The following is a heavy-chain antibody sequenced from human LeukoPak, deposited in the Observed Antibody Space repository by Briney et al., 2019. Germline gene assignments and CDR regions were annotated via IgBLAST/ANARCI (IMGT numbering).Heavy chain of an antibody. V-gene: IGHV1-18*01. D-gene: IGHD6-19*01. Sequence: ASVKVSCKASGYTFTSYGISWVRQAPGQGLEWMGWISAYNGNTNYAQKLQGRVTMTTDTSTSTAYVELRSLRSDDTAVYYCARDSIAVAGKDYWGQGTLVTVSS. CDR2: ISAYNGNT. J-gene: IGHJ4*02. CDR3: ARDSIAVAGKDY. CDR1: GYTFTSYG.